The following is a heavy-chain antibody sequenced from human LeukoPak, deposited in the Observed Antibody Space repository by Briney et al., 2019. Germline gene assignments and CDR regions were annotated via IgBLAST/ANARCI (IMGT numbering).Heavy chain of an antibody. J-gene: IGHJ4*02. V-gene: IGHV3-30*18. CDR2: ISYDGSNK. Sequence: PGRSLRLSCAASGFTFSSYGMHWVRQAPGKGLEWVAVISYDGSNKYYADSVKGRFTISRDNSKNTLYLQMNSLRAEDTAVYYCAKALWFGECLGYWGQGTLVTVSS. CDR1: GFTFSSYG. CDR3: AKALWFGECLGY. D-gene: IGHD3-10*01.